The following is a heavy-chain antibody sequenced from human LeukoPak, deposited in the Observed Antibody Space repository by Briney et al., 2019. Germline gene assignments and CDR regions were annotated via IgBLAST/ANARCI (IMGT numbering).Heavy chain of an antibody. CDR2: INHSGST. D-gene: IGHD1-26*01. V-gene: IGHV4-34*01. Sequence: SETLSLTCAVYGGSFSGYYWSWIRQPPGKGLEWIGEINHSGSTSYNPSLKSRVTISVDTSKKQFSLKLSSVTAADTAFYYCARYIVSYPHDAFDIWGQGTMVTVSS. J-gene: IGHJ3*02. CDR1: GGSFSGYY. CDR3: ARYIVSYPHDAFDI.